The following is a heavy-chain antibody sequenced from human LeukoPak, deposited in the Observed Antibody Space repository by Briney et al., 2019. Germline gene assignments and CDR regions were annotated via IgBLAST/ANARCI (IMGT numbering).Heavy chain of an antibody. V-gene: IGHV3-23*01. CDR2: ISGSGGST. D-gene: IGHD3-22*01. CDR3: AKQSYYDSRGYVGSFDY. Sequence: PGGSLRLSCAASGFTFSSYAMSWVRQAPGKGLEWVSAISGSGGSTYYADSVKGRFTISRDNSKNTLYLQMNSLRAEDTAVYYCAKQSYYDSRGYVGSFDYWGQGTLVTVSS. J-gene: IGHJ4*02. CDR1: GFTFSSYA.